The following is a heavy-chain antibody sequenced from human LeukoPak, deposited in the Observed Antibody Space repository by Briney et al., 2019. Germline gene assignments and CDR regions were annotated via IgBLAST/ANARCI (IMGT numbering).Heavy chain of an antibody. CDR3: ARDSGSRSDY. CDR1: GFTFSSYN. V-gene: IGHV3-21*06. J-gene: IGHJ4*02. CDR2: ITGSSSYI. D-gene: IGHD1-26*01. Sequence: GGSLRLSCAASGFTFSSYNMNWVRQAPGKGLEWVSSITGSSSYIYYADSVKGRFTVSRDNAKNSLYLQMNSLRAEDTAVYYCARDSGSRSDYWGQGTLVTVPS.